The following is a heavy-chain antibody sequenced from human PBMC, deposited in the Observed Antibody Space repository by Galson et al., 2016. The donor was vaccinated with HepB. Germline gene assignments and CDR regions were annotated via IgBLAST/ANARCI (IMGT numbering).Heavy chain of an antibody. CDR2: MYYIGST. Sequence: SETLSLTCTVSGGSLSSYYWSWIRQPPGKGLEWIGYMYYIGSTSYNPSLASRVTISVDTSKNQFSLRVSSVTAADTAVYYCARNVQDSPYYGMDVWGQGTMVTVSS. CDR1: GGSLSSYY. V-gene: IGHV4-59*01. J-gene: IGHJ6*02. D-gene: IGHD2-15*01. CDR3: ARNVQDSPYYGMDV.